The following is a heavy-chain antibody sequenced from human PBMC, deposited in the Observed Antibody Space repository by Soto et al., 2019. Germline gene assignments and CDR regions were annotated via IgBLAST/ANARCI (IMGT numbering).Heavy chain of an antibody. CDR3: AKESTIFGVVPSGMDV. CDR2: ISGSGGST. J-gene: IGHJ6*02. CDR1: GFTFSSYA. D-gene: IGHD3-3*01. V-gene: IGHV3-23*01. Sequence: GGSLRLSCAASGFTFSSYAMSWVRQAPGKGLEWVSAISGSGGSTYYADSVKGRLTISRDNSKNTLYLQMNSLRAEDTAVYYCAKESTIFGVVPSGMDVWGQGTTVTVSS.